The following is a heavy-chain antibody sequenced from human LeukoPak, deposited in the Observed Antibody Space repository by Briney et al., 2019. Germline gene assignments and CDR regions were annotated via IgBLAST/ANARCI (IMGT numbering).Heavy chain of an antibody. Sequence: ASVKVSCKTSGYSFTDYYMHWVRQAPGQGLEWMGWINPNSGGTSSAQKFQGRVTMTRDTSITTVYMEMCWLTSDDTAIYYCARADRLHGGPYLIGPWGQGTLVTVSS. CDR2: INPNSGGT. CDR1: GYSFTDYY. CDR3: ARADRLHGGPYLIGP. V-gene: IGHV1-2*02. D-gene: IGHD2-21*01. J-gene: IGHJ5*02.